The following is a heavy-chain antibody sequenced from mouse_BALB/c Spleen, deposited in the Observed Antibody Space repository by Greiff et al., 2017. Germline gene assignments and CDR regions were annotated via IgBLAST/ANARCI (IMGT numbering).Heavy chain of an antibody. CDR1: GFTFSSYA. J-gene: IGHJ3*01. D-gene: IGHD1-2*01. V-gene: IGHV5-6-5*01. CDR2: ISSGGST. CDR3: AREMVGDYYGYVWFAY. Sequence: EVKLQESGGGLVKPGGSLKLSCAASGFTFSSYAMSWVRQTPEKRLEWVASISSGGSTYYPDSVKGRFTISRDNARNILYLQMSSLRSEDTAMYYCAREMVGDYYGYVWFAYWGQGTLVTVSA.